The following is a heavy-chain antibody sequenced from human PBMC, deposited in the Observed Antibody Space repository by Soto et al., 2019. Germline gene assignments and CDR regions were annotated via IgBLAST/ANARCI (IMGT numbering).Heavy chain of an antibody. D-gene: IGHD2-2*01. Sequence: ASVKVSCKASGGTFSSYAISWVRQAPGQGLEWMGGIIPIFGTANYAQKFQGRVTITADESTSTAYMELSSLRSEDTAVYYCARTAQAREGVVGPAAQLRPPRFYYYYGMDVWGQGTTVTVSS. J-gene: IGHJ6*02. CDR3: ARTAQAREGVVGPAAQLRPPRFYYYYGMDV. V-gene: IGHV1-69*13. CDR1: GGTFSSYA. CDR2: IIPIFGTA.